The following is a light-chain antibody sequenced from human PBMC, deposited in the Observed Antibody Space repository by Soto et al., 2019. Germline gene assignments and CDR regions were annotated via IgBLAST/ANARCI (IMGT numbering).Light chain of an antibody. J-gene: IGLJ2*01. CDR3: AAWDDSLNGQV. CDR1: SSNIGSNT. CDR2: SNN. Sequence: QSVLTQPPSASGTPGQRVTISCSGSSSNIGSNTVNWYQTLPGTAPKLLIYSNNQRPSGVPDRFSGSKSGTSASLAISGLQSEDEADYYCAAWDDSLNGQVFGGGTQLTVL. V-gene: IGLV1-44*01.